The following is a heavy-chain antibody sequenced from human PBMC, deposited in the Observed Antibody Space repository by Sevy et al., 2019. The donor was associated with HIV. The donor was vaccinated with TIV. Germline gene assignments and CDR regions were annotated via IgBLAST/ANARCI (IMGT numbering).Heavy chain of an antibody. V-gene: IGHV3-15*01. CDR3: TTGPDYYDSSGGFWDYYYYYMDV. D-gene: IGHD3-22*01. CDR2: IKSKTDGGTT. Sequence: GGSLRLSCAASGFTFSNAWMSWVRQAPGKGLEWVGRIKSKTDGGTTDYAAPVKGRFTISRDDSKNTLYLQMNSLKTEDTAVYYCTTGPDYYDSSGGFWDYYYYYMDVWGKGTTVTVSS. CDR1: GFTFSNAW. J-gene: IGHJ6*03.